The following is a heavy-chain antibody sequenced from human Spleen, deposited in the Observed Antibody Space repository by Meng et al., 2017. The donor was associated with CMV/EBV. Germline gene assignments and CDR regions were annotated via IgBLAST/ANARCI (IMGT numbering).Heavy chain of an antibody. CDR3: ARRLDAGADY. J-gene: IGHJ4*02. Sequence: SETLSLTCSVSGYSISSGYYWGWIRQPPGKGLEWIGSIYHSGSTYYNPSLKSRVTISVDTSKRQFSLKLNSVTAADTAVYYCARRLDAGADYWGQGTLVTVSS. CDR1: GYSISSGYY. V-gene: IGHV4-38-2*02. D-gene: IGHD2-8*02. CDR2: IYHSGST.